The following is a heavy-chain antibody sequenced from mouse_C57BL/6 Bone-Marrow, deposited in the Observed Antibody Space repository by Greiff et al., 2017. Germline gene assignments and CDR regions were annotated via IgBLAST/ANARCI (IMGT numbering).Heavy chain of an antibody. J-gene: IGHJ4*01. CDR2: INPSNGGT. D-gene: IGHD1-1*01. V-gene: IGHV1-53*01. CDR1: GYTFTSYW. CDR3: ARWRYDGSSPYYYAMDY. Sequence: QVQLQQPGTELVKPGASVKLSCKASGYTFTSYWMHWVKQRPGQGLEWIGNINPSNGGTNSNEKFKSKATLTVDKSSSTAYMQLSSLTSEDSAVYYCARWRYDGSSPYYYAMDYWGQGTSVTVSS.